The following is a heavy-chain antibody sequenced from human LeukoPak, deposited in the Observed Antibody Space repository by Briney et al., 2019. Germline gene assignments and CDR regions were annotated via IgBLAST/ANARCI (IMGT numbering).Heavy chain of an antibody. J-gene: IGHJ4*02. Sequence: ASVKVSCKASGYTFTNYAMNWVRQAPGQGLQWMGWINTKTGNPTYAQGFTGRFVFSLDTSVSTAYLQISSLKAEDTAVYYCAKTSSSSWKYFDYWGQGTLVTVSS. V-gene: IGHV7-4-1*02. CDR1: GYTFTNYA. CDR3: AKTSSSSWKYFDY. CDR2: INTKTGNP. D-gene: IGHD6-13*01.